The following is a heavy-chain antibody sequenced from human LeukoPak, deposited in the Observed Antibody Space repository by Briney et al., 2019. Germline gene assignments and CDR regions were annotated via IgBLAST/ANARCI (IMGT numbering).Heavy chain of an antibody. CDR1: GFTFSSYA. Sequence: GGSLRLSCAASGFTFSSYAMHWVRQAPGKGLEWVAVISYDGSNKYYADSVKGRFTISRDTSKNTLYLQMNSLRAEDTAVYYFARLSANSSAYFFDYWGQGTLVTVSS. D-gene: IGHD3-22*01. CDR3: ARLSANSSAYFFDY. V-gene: IGHV3-30*14. J-gene: IGHJ4*02. CDR2: ISYDGSNK.